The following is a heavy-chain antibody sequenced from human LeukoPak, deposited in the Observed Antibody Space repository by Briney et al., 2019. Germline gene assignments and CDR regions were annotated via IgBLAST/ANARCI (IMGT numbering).Heavy chain of an antibody. J-gene: IGHJ4*02. CDR1: GFIFGNYA. D-gene: IGHD3-9*01. CDR3: AKWGDYDILTGYYDSDY. CDR2: IGGRDGGT. V-gene: IGHV3-23*01. Sequence: GASLRLSCAASGFIFGNYAMSWVRQAPGKGLEWVSAIGGRDGGTYYADSVKGRFTVSRDDPKNTLYLQMNTLRAEDTAVYYCAKWGDYDILTGYYDSDYWGQGTLVTVSS.